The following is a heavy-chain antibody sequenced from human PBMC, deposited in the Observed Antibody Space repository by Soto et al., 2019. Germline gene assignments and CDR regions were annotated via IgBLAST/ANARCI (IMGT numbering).Heavy chain of an antibody. CDR2: INSDGSST. CDR3: ARGDTMVRGVQPTNRRYYYYGMDV. D-gene: IGHD3-10*01. J-gene: IGHJ6*02. V-gene: IGHV3-74*01. Sequence: GGSLRLSCAASGFTFSSYLMHWVRQAPGKGLVWVSRINSDGSSTSYADSVKGRFTISRDNAKNTLYLQMNSLRAEDTAVYYCARGDTMVRGVQPTNRRYYYYGMDVWGQGTTVTVSS. CDR1: GFTFSSYL.